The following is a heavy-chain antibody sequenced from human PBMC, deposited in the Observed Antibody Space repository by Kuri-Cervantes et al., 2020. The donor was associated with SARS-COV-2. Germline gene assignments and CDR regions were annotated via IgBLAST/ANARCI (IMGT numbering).Heavy chain of an antibody. CDR1: GGSISSSSYY. CDR3: ARHEGWFPLWLPFDY. V-gene: IGHV4-39*01. J-gene: IGHJ4*02. CDR2: IYYSGST. Sequence: SETLSLTCTVSGGSISSSSYYWGWIRQPPGKGLEWIGSIYYSGSTYYNPSLKSRVTISVDTSKNQFSLKLSSVTAADTAVNYCARHEGWFPLWLPFDYWGQGTLVTVSS. D-gene: IGHD5-18*01.